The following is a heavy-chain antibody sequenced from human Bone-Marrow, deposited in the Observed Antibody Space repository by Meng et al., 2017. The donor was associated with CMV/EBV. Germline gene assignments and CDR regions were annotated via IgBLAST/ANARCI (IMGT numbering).Heavy chain of an antibody. CDR1: GLTLREAW. CDR2: IRSNGDGGTA. D-gene: IGHD1-26*01. CDR3: TIVGAIGRSF. V-gene: IGHV3-15*01. J-gene: IGHJ4*02. Sequence: AAYGLTLREAWRSWDRQARGKGLEWVGRIRSNGDGGTADYAAPVRGRFTMSRDDSKATLYLHMNSLKNEDTAVYYCTIVGAIGRSFWGQGTLVTVSS.